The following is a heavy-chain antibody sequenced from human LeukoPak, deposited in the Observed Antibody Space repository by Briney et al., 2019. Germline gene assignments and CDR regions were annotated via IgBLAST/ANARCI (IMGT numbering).Heavy chain of an antibody. Sequence: PSETLSLTCTVSGGSISSYYWSWIRQPPGKGLEWIGYIYYSGSTNYNPSLKSRVTISVDTSKNQFSLKLSSVTAADTAVYYCERGRSSSWYDYWGQGTLVTVSS. CDR3: ERGRSSSWYDY. CDR2: IYYSGST. V-gene: IGHV4-59*01. CDR1: GGSISSYY. J-gene: IGHJ4*02. D-gene: IGHD6-13*01.